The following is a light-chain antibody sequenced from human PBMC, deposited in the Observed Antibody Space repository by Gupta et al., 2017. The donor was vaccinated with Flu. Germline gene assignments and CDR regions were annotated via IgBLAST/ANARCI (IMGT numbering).Light chain of an antibody. Sequence: QTARLSFGGNNIRIKGVHWYQQRPGQAPVLVVYDDSDRPSGIPERFSGSNSGNTATLTISRVEAGDEADYYCQVWITSSDRHCVFGTGTKVTVL. V-gene: IGLV3-21*02. J-gene: IGLJ1*01. CDR3: QVWITSSDRHCV. CDR1: NIRIKG. CDR2: DDS.